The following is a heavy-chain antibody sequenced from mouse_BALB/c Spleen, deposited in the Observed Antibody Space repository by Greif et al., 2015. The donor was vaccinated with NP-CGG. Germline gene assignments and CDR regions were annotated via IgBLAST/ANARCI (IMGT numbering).Heavy chain of an antibody. CDR3: ARLWSTTGGAMDY. CDR1: GYAFTNYL. Sequence: QVQLKESGAELVRPGTSVKVSCKASGYAFTNYLIEWVKQRPGQGLEWIGVINPGSGGTNYNEKFKGKATLTADKSSSTAYMQLSSLTSDDSAVYFCARLWSTTGGAMDYWGQGTSVTVSS. CDR2: INPGSGGT. V-gene: IGHV1-54*01. D-gene: IGHD1-1*01. J-gene: IGHJ4*01.